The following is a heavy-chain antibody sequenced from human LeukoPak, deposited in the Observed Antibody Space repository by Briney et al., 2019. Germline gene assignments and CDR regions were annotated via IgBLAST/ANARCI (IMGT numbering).Heavy chain of an antibody. D-gene: IGHD1-26*01. CDR2: ISGSGGST. CDR3: AKDQRSGSYYHLFDY. V-gene: IGHV3-23*01. Sequence: GGSLRLSCAASGFTFSSYAMRWVRQAPGKGLEGGSAISGSGGSTHYAEVAKGRFAFPRDNSQNTLYLQMNSLRAEDTGLYYCAKDQRSGSYYHLFDYWGQGPLVPVSS. J-gene: IGHJ4*02. CDR1: GFTFSSYA.